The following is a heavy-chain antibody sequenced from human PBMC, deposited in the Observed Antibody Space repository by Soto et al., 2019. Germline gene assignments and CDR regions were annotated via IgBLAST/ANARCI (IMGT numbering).Heavy chain of an antibody. CDR3: ARGRGSTGYLGREHYFDY. J-gene: IGHJ4*02. CDR1: GFSVTNNY. Sequence: EVPVVESGGGLVQPGGSLRLSCAASGFSVTNNYMNWVRQAPGKGLEWVSIIDIGGNTYYADSVKDRFTISRDNSRNTLYLDMDSLRAEDTAVYYCARGRGSTGYLGREHYFDYWGQGTLVTVSP. V-gene: IGHV3-66*01. D-gene: IGHD2-2*01. CDR2: IDIGGNT.